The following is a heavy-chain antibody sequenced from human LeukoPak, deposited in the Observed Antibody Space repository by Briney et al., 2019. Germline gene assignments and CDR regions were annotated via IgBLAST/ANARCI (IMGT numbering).Heavy chain of an antibody. CDR1: GGSISSSSYY. Sequence: SETLSLTCTVSGGSISSSSYYWGWIRQPPGKGLEWIWSIYYSGSTYYNPSLKSRFTISVDTSKNQFSLKLSSVTAADTAVYYCARQKSRDIVVVVAARGYNWFDPWGQGTLVTVSS. V-gene: IGHV4-39*01. J-gene: IGHJ5*02. CDR2: IYYSGST. CDR3: ARQKSRDIVVVVAARGYNWFDP. D-gene: IGHD2-15*01.